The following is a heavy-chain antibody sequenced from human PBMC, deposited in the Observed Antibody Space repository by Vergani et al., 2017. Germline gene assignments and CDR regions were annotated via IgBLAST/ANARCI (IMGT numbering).Heavy chain of an antibody. CDR1: GGSISSSSYY. V-gene: IGHV4-39*01. CDR3: ARQGSEGPDV. Sequence: QLQLQESGPGLVKPSETLSLTCTVSGGSISSSSYYWGWIRQPPGKGLEWIGSIYYSGSTYYNPSLKSRVTISVDTSKNQFSLKLSAVTAADTAVYYCARQGSEGPDVWGQGTTVTVSS. D-gene: IGHD1-26*01. CDR2: IYYSGST. J-gene: IGHJ6*02.